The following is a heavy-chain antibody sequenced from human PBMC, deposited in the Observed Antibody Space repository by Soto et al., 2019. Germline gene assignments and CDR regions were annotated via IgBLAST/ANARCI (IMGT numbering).Heavy chain of an antibody. J-gene: IGHJ4*02. CDR1: GGTFSSYA. CDR3: ARGSNEILGYCSGGSCFSLFDY. D-gene: IGHD2-15*01. Sequence: QVQLVQSGAEVKKPGSSVKVSCKASGGTFSSYAISWVRQAPGQGLEWMGGIIPIFGTANYAQKFQGRVTITADESTSKAYMELSSLRSEDTAVYYCARGSNEILGYCSGGSCFSLFDYWGQGTLVTVSS. CDR2: IIPIFGTA. V-gene: IGHV1-69*01.